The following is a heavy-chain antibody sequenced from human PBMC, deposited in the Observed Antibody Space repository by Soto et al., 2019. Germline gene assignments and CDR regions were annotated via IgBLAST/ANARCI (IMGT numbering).Heavy chain of an antibody. J-gene: IGHJ3*02. V-gene: IGHV4-39*01. CDR3: ARHYGSGIMTDAFDI. CDR2: IYHSGST. CDR1: GGSISSGGYY. D-gene: IGHD3-10*01. Sequence: PSETLSLTCTVSGGSISSGGYYWSWIRQHPGKGLEWIGYIYHSGSTYYNPSLKSRVTISVDTSKNQFSLKLSSVTAADTAVYYCARHYGSGIMTDAFDIWGQGTMVTVSS.